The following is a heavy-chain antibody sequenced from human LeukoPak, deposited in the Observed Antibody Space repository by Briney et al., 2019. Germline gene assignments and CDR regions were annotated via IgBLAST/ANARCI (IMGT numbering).Heavy chain of an antibody. CDR3: ARDSGAAGTVY. D-gene: IGHD6-13*01. CDR2: IYYSGST. CDR1: AGSISSYY. V-gene: IGHV4-59*01. J-gene: IGHJ4*02. Sequence: SETLSLTCTVSAGSISSYYWSWIRQPPGKGLEWIGYIYYSGSTNYNPSLKSRVTISVDTSKNQFSLKLSSVTAADTAVYYCARDSGAAGTVYWGQGTLVPVSS.